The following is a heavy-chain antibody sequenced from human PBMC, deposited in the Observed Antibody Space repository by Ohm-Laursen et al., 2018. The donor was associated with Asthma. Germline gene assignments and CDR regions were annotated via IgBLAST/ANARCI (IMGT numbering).Heavy chain of an antibody. D-gene: IGHD3-3*01. CDR1: GFTFTNYA. J-gene: IGHJ4*02. CDR3: AKEESAFWSGYYQIAQYFDY. V-gene: IGHV3-23*01. Sequence: SLRLSCAAFGFTFTNYAMTWVRQAPGKGLEWVSAISGSGGSTYYADSVKGRFTISRDNSKNTLYLQMNSLRAEDTAVYYCAKEESAFWSGYYQIAQYFDYWGQGTLVTVSS. CDR2: ISGSGGST.